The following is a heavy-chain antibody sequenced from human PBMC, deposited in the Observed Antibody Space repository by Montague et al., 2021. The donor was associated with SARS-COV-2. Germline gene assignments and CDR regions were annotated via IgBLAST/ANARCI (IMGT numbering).Heavy chain of an antibody. CDR3: ASRPGEPYYYDY. CDR2: ISGSGSST. CDR1: GFTLRSYG. D-gene: IGHD1-14*01. V-gene: IGHV3-23*01. J-gene: IGHJ4*02. Sequence: SLRLSCSVSGFTLRSYGMTWVRQAPGKGLEWVSAISGSGSSTYFXDSVKGRFTISRDRSRNTLYLQMNSLRVEDTAVYYCASRPGEPYYYDYWGPGAPVTVSS.